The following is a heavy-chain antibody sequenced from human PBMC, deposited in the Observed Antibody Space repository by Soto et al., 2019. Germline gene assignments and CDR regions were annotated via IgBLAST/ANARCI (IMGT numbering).Heavy chain of an antibody. CDR2: ISWNSGSI. Sequence: GGSLRLSCAASGFTFDDYAMHWVRQAPGKGLEWVSGISWNSGSIAYADSVKGRFTISRDNAKNSLYLQMNSLRAEDTALYYCAKDSSRYNGNDDGNNSFDPWGQGTLGTVYS. CDR3: AKDSSRYNGNDDGNNSFDP. D-gene: IGHD1-1*01. V-gene: IGHV3-9*01. J-gene: IGHJ5*02. CDR1: GFTFDDYA.